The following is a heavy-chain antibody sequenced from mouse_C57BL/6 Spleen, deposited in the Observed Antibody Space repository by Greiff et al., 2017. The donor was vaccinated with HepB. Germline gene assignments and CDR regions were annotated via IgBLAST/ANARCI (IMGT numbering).Heavy chain of an antibody. CDR2: ISSGGSYT. CDR3: ARTPGITTGAMDY. Sequence: EVMLVESGGDLVKPGGSLKLSCAASGFTFSSYGMSWVRQTPDKRLEWVANISSGGSYTYYPDRVKGRFTITRYNAQNTLYLQMSSLQSEDTAMYYCARTPGITTGAMDYWGQGTSVTVSS. J-gene: IGHJ4*01. V-gene: IGHV5-6*01. CDR1: GFTFSSYG. D-gene: IGHD1-1*01.